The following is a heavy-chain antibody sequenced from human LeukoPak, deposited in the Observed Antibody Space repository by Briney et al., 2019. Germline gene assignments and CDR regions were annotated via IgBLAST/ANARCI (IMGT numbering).Heavy chain of an antibody. Sequence: SVKVSCKASGGTFSSYAISWVRQAPGQGLEWMGGIIPIFGTANYAQKFQGRVTITADISTSTAYMELSSLRSEDTAVYYCARMSWVTGTSGGWFDPWGQGTLVTVSS. CDR3: ARMSWVTGTSGGWFDP. CDR2: IIPIFGTA. J-gene: IGHJ5*02. D-gene: IGHD1-20*01. CDR1: GGTFSSYA. V-gene: IGHV1-69*06.